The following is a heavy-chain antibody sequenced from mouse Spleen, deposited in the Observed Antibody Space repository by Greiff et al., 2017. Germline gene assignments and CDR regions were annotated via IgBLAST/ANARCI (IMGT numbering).Heavy chain of an antibody. CDR1: GFTFSSYT. CDR2: ISSGGGNT. J-gene: IGHJ3*01. V-gene: IGHV5-9*04. CDR3: ARRDYDGFAY. D-gene: IGHD2-4*01. Sequence: EVKLVESGGGLVKPGGSLKLSCASSGFTFSSYTMSWVRQTPAKRLEWVATISSGGGNTYYPDSVKGRFTISRDNARNTLYLQMSSLRSEDTAMYYCARRDYDGFAYWGQGTLVTVSA.